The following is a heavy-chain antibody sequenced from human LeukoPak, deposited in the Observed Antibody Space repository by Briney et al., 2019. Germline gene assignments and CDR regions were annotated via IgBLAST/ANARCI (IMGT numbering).Heavy chain of an antibody. CDR1: GFTFSSYW. J-gene: IGHJ6*02. CDR2: IKQDGSEK. Sequence: PGGSLRLSCAASGFTFSSYWMSWVRQAPGKGLEWVANIKQDGSEKYYMDSVKGRFTISRDNAKNSLYLQMNSLRAEDTAVYYCARAFYSDYYYYYGMDVWGQGTTVTVSS. D-gene: IGHD2-15*01. CDR3: ARAFYSDYYYYYGMDV. V-gene: IGHV3-7*01.